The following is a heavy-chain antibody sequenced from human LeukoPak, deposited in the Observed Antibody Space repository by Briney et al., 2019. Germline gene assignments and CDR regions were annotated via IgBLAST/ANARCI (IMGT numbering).Heavy chain of an antibody. CDR3: ARLAYCSNDVCYSNYYYSMDV. Sequence: GESLQISCQGSGSPFSSYWIGWVRQLPGKGLEWMGIIYPDDSDTRNSPSFQGQVTSSADKSISTAYLQWSSLRASDTAMYYCARLAYCSNDVCYSNYYYSMDVWGKGTTVTVSS. J-gene: IGHJ6*03. CDR2: IYPDDSDT. D-gene: IGHD2-8*01. CDR1: GSPFSSYW. V-gene: IGHV5-51*01.